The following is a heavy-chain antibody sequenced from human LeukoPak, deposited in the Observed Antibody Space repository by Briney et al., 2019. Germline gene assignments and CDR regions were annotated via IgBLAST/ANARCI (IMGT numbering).Heavy chain of an antibody. J-gene: IGHJ4*02. CDR3: TTELIGYTYGALFLDN. CDR1: GFTFSNAW. V-gene: IGHV3-15*01. Sequence: PGGSLRLSCAASGFTFSNAWMSWVRQAPGKGLEWVGRIKRKTDGETTDYAEPVKGRFTISRDDSKNTLYLQMISLKTEDSPACYCTTELIGYTYGALFLDNWGQGTLVTVSS. D-gene: IGHD5-18*01. CDR2: IKRKTDGETT.